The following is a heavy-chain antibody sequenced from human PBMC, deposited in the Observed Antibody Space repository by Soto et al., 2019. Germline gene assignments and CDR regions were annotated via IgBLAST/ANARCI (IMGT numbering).Heavy chain of an antibody. CDR1: GFTFSSYG. CDR3: AREGSGRCIDY. Sequence: QVQLVESGGGVVQPGRSLRLSCAASGFTFSSYGMHWVRQAPGKGLEWVAVIWYDGSNKYYADSVKGRFTISRDNSKNTLYLQMNSLRAEDTAVYYCAREGSGRCIDYWGQGTLVTVSS. V-gene: IGHV3-33*01. D-gene: IGHD6-19*01. CDR2: IWYDGSNK. J-gene: IGHJ4*02.